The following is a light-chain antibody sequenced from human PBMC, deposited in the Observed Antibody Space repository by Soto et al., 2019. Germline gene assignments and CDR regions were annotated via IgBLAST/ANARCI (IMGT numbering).Light chain of an antibody. CDR1: SSDVGGYNY. Sequence: QSALTQPPSASGSPGQSVTISCTGTSSDVGGYNYVSWYQQHPGKAPKLMIYEVSKRPSGVPDRFSGSKSGNTASLTVSGLQDDDDADYYCSSYAGSNNLVFGGGTKLTVL. V-gene: IGLV2-8*01. CDR3: SSYAGSNNLV. CDR2: EVS. J-gene: IGLJ3*02.